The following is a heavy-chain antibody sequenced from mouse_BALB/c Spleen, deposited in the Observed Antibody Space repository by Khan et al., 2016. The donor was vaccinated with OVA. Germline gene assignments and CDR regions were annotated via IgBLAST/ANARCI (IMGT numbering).Heavy chain of an antibody. J-gene: IGHJ4*01. CDR3: ARQPYYHYYIMDY. Sequence: QVQLKESGPGLVAPSQSLSITCTVSGFSLTNYGVHWVRQPPGKGLEWLVVIWSDGSTSYNSALKSRLIISKDNSKSQVFLKMNSLQTDDTAMYYCARQPYYHYYIMDYWCQGTSVTVSS. V-gene: IGHV2-6-1*01. CDR2: IWSDGST. CDR1: GFSLTNYG. D-gene: IGHD2-10*01.